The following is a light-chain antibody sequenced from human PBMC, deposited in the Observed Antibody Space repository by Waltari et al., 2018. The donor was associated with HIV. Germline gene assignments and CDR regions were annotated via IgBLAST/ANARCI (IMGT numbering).Light chain of an antibody. J-gene: IGLJ1*01. V-gene: IGLV2-14*03. CDR2: DVN. CDR1: NSDVGGYNS. CDR3: NSYASGSTLV. Sequence: QSALTQPASVSGSPGQPITISCTGTNSDVGGYNSVSWYQQHPDKAPTLLIYDVNKRPSGSSNRFSGSKSGNTASLTISRLQTEDEADYYCNSYASGSTLVFGTGTTVTV.